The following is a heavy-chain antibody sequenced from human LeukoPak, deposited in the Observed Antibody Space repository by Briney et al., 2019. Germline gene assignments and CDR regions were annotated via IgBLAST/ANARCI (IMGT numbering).Heavy chain of an antibody. J-gene: IGHJ4*02. CDR3: ARAPEYSSSY. CDR1: GXTFSSYE. V-gene: IGHV3-48*03. CDR2: ISGSGYNI. Sequence: PGGSLRLSCAGSGXTFSSYEMNWVRQAPGKGLEWVSYISGSGYNIYYADCVKGRFTISRDNAKNSLYLQMDRLRAEDTAVYYCARAPEYSSSYWGQGTLVTVSS. D-gene: IGHD6-6*01.